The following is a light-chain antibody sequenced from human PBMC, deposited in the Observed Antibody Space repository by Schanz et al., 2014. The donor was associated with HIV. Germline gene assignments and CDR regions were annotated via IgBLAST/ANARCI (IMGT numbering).Light chain of an antibody. CDR3: QQYGSSPGT. J-gene: IGKJ2*01. V-gene: IGKV3-20*01. CDR1: QSVGSNW. Sequence: ETVLTQSPDTLSLSPGESATLSCRASQSVGSNWLAWYQQKPGQATRRLFYGGSKRATGIPDRFSGNGSETDFTLTISRLEPEDCAIYYCQQYGSSPGTFGQGTKLESK. CDR2: GGS.